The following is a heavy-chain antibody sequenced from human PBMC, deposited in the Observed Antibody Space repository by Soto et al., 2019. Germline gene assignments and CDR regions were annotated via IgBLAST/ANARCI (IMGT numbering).Heavy chain of an antibody. Sequence: EVQVVESGGGLVRPGGSLRLSCTASGFTFSNAWMSWVRQAPGKGLEWVGRIKRKTDGETTDYAAPVKGRFTISRDDSKNTLYLQMNSLETEDTAVYYCTTLLFSNWFDPWGQGALVTVSS. CDR3: TTLLFSNWFDP. CDR1: GFTFSNAW. CDR2: IKRKTDGETT. J-gene: IGHJ5*02. V-gene: IGHV3-15*01.